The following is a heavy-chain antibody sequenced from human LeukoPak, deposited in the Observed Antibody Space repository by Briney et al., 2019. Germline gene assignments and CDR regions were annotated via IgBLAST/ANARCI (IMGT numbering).Heavy chain of an antibody. J-gene: IGHJ4*02. V-gene: IGHV5-51*01. CDR1: GYSFTSYW. Sequence: GESLKISCKGFGYSFTSYWIGWVRQTPGKGLEWMGIVYPGDSDTRYSPSFQGQVTISADKSISTAYLQWSSLKASDTAMYYCARASELYSYGTFDYWGQGTLVTVSS. D-gene: IGHD5-18*01. CDR3: ARASELYSYGTFDY. CDR2: VYPGDSDT.